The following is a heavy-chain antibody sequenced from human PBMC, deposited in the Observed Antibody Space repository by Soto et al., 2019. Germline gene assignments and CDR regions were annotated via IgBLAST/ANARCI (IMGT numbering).Heavy chain of an antibody. CDR3: ARAGLELSVYYYYGMDV. CDR2: IIPIFGTA. Sequence: QVQLVQSGAEVKKPGSSVKFSCKASGGTFSSYAISWVRQAPGQGLEWMGGIIPIFGTANYAQKFQGRVTITADESTSTAYMELSSLRAEDTAVYYCARAGLELSVYYYYGMDVWGQGTTVTVSS. CDR1: GGTFSSYA. J-gene: IGHJ6*02. V-gene: IGHV1-69*01. D-gene: IGHD1-7*01.